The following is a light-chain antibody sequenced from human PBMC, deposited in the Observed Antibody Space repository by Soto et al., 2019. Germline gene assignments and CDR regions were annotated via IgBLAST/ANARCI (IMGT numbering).Light chain of an antibody. CDR2: DAS. V-gene: IGKV3-11*01. CDR1: QSVASY. J-gene: IGKJ5*01. CDR3: QQRSNS. Sequence: EIVLTQSPATLSLSPGERATLSCRASQSVASYLAWYQQRPGQAPRLLFSDASNRATGIPARFSGSGSGTDFTLTISRLEPEDFAVYYCQQRSNSFGQGTRLEIK.